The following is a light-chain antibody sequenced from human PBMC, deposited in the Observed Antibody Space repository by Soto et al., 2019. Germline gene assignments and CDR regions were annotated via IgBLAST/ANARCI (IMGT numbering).Light chain of an antibody. CDR1: SSNIGAGYD. J-gene: IGLJ3*02. V-gene: IGLV1-40*01. CDR2: SNG. CDR3: QSYDSSLSGSGV. Sequence: QSVLTQPPSVSGAPGQSVTISCTGSSSNIGAGYDVHWYQQLPGTAPKLLIYSNGNRPSGVPDRFSGSKSGTSASLAITGLQAEDEADYYCQSYDSSLSGSGVFGGGTKLTVL.